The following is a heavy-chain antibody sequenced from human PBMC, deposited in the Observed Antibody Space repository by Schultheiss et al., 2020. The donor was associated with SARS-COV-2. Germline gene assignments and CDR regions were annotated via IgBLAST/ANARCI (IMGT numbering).Heavy chain of an antibody. CDR1: GFTFSSYA. CDR3: ARGGGVALGGWFDA. V-gene: IGHV3-23*01. J-gene: IGHJ5*02. CDR2: ISGSGGST. D-gene: IGHD2-8*02. Sequence: GGSLRLSCAASGFTFSSYAMSWVRQAPGKGLEWVSAISGSGGSTYYADSAKGRFTISRDNFKSTFYLQMDSLRAEDTAIYYCARGGGVALGGWFDAWGQGALVTVSS.